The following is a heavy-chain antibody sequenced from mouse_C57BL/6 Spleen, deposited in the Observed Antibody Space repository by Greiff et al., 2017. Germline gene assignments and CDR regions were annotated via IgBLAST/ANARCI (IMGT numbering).Heavy chain of an antibody. Sequence: VQLLESGPGLVQPSQSLSITCTVSGFSLTSYGVHWVRQSPGKGLAWLGVIWSGGSTDYNAAFISRLSISKDNSKSQVFFKMNSLQADDTAIYYCARNSYYYGPYWYFDVWGTGTTVTVSS. V-gene: IGHV2-2*01. D-gene: IGHD1-1*01. CDR3: ARNSYYYGPYWYFDV. CDR2: IWSGGST. J-gene: IGHJ1*03. CDR1: GFSLTSYG.